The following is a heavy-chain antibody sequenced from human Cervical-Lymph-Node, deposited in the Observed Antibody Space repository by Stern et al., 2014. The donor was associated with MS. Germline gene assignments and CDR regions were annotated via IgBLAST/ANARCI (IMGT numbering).Heavy chain of an antibody. D-gene: IGHD6-19*01. CDR1: GFTFGTYA. J-gene: IGHJ4*02. CDR3: ARGERGSGLEY. V-gene: IGHV3-30-3*01. CDR2: FAYDGSKR. Sequence: VQLVESGGGVVQPGRSLRLSCAASGFTFGTYAMHWVRQAPGQGLEWVTFFAYDGSKRHYADSVQARFTISRDNSNSTLFLDMSSLRAEDTAVYFCARGERGSGLEYWGQGALVTVSS.